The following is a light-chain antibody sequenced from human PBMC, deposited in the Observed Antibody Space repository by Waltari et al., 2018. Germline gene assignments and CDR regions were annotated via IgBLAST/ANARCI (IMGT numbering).Light chain of an antibody. CDR1: QSISRY. V-gene: IGKV3-20*01. CDR3: QKYGSLPAT. CDR2: DAS. Sequence: EIMLTQSPGTLSLSPGERATLSCRASQSISRYLAWYQHKPGQVPRLRIYDASIRATGIPVRFSGSGSGTDFSLTISRLEPEDFAVYYCQKYGSLPATFGQGTKVEIK. J-gene: IGKJ1*01.